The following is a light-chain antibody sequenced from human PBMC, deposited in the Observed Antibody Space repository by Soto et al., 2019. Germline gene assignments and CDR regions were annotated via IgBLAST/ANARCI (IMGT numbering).Light chain of an antibody. CDR3: SSYTSSTTL. CDR2: DVI. V-gene: IGLV2-14*03. Sequence: QSALTQPASVSGSPGQSITISCTGTSSDLDDYNYVSWYQHHPGKAPNLMIFDVIYRPSGVSNRFSGSKSGSTASLTISGLQAEDEADYYCSSYTSSTTLFGTGTKVTVL. CDR1: SSDLDDYNY. J-gene: IGLJ1*01.